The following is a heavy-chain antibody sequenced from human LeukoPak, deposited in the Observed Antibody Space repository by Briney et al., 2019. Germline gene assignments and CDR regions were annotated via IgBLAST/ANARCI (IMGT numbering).Heavy chain of an antibody. Sequence: ASVKVSCKASGYTFTSYFIDWVRQAPGQGLEWMGVINPSGGSTRYAQKLQGRVTMTRDTSTSTVYMELSSLRSEDTAVYYCARDRGDYIVFPGYGMDVWGQGTTVTVSS. CDR1: GYTFTSYF. CDR3: ARDRGDYIVFPGYGMDV. CDR2: INPSGGST. J-gene: IGHJ6*02. D-gene: IGHD4-17*01. V-gene: IGHV1-46*01.